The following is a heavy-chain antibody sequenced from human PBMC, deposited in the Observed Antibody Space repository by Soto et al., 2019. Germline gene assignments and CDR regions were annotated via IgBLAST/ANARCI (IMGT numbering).Heavy chain of an antibody. Sequence: SETLSLTCSVSGASISSRDYYWGWIRQTPGKGLEWIGNIDYNGVTYYNPSLKSRVTVSKDTSKNQFSLKVASVTAADTAIYYCGRVMIGTSRHTDSDYWGRGTQVTVSS. CDR3: GRVMIGTSRHTDSDY. CDR1: GASISSRDYY. CDR2: IDYNGVT. D-gene: IGHD2-2*01. V-gene: IGHV4-39*01. J-gene: IGHJ4*02.